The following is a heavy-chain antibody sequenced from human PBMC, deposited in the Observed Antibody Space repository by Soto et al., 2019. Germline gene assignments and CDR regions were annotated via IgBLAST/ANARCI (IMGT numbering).Heavy chain of an antibody. CDR2: IYPGDSDT. V-gene: IGHV5-51*01. Sequence: GESLKISGKGSGDSFTSYWIGWVRQMPGKGLEWMGIIYPGDSDTRYSPSFQGQVTISADKSISTAYLQWSSLKASDTAMYYCARTSAGGKYYYGMDVWGQGPTVTVSS. CDR1: GDSFTSYW. D-gene: IGHD6-13*01. J-gene: IGHJ6*02. CDR3: ARTSAGGKYYYGMDV.